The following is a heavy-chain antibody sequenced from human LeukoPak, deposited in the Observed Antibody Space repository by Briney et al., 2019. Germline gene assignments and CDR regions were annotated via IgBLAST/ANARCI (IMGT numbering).Heavy chain of an antibody. CDR1: GGSISSHY. D-gene: IGHD5-24*01. J-gene: IGHJ3*02. CDR2: IYYSGST. Sequence: PSETLSLTCTVSGGSISSHYWSWIRQPPGKGLEWIGYIYYSGSTNYNPSLKSRVTISVDTSKNQFSLKLSSVTAADTAVYYCARYVEMDTITAFDIWGQGTMVTVSS. CDR3: ARYVEMDTITAFDI. V-gene: IGHV4-59*11.